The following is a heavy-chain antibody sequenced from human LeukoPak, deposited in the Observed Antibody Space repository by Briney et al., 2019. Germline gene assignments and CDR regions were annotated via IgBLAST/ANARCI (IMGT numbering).Heavy chain of an antibody. D-gene: IGHD2-15*01. Sequence: GRSLRLSCAASGFTFSSYGMHWVRQAPGKGLEWVAVIWYDGSNKYYADSVKGRFTISRDNSKNTLYLQMNSLRAEDTAVYYCATSVVVAANTFDYWGQGTLVTASS. CDR3: ATSVVVAANTFDY. V-gene: IGHV3-33*01. CDR2: IWYDGSNK. CDR1: GFTFSSYG. J-gene: IGHJ4*02.